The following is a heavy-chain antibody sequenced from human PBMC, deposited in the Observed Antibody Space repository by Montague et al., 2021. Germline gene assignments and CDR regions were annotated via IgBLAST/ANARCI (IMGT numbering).Heavy chain of an antibody. V-gene: IGHV4-59*08. J-gene: IGHJ5*02. CDR3: AKQDYFVSGTSYKGFDP. CDR2: MFYGGAT. CDR1: SGSIFHAH. D-gene: IGHD3-10*01. Sequence: SETLSLTCTVSSGSIFHAHWSWVRQPPGKGPEWLGSMFYGGATSNNPSPKSRVTMSIDTSTNQFSLKLSFVTAADTAVYYCAKQDYFVSGTSYKGFDPWGQGILVTVSS.